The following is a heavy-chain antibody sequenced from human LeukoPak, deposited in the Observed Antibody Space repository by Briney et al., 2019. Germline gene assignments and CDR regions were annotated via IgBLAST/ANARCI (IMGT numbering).Heavy chain of an antibody. D-gene: IGHD1-1*01. J-gene: IGHJ4*02. CDR3: AKDLGTTGTTGVDY. CDR2: IYSGGST. V-gene: IGHV3-53*01. Sequence: PGGSLRLSCAASGFTVSSNYMSWVRQAPGEGLEWVSVIYSGGSTYYADSVKGRFTISRDNSKNTLYLQMNSLRAEDTALYYCAKDLGTTGTTGVDYWGQGTLVTVSS. CDR1: GFTVSSNY.